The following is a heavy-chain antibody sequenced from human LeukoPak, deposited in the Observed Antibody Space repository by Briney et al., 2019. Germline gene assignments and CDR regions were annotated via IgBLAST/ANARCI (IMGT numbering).Heavy chain of an antibody. J-gene: IGHJ4*02. Sequence: GGSLRLSCAASGFTVSNNYMSWVRQAPGKGLEWVSVIYSGGSTYYADSVKGRFTISRDTSKNTLTLQMNSLRAEDTAVYYCASLSLGHYWGQGTLVTVSS. CDR3: ASLSLGHY. CDR1: GFTVSNNY. D-gene: IGHD6-6*01. V-gene: IGHV3-53*01. CDR2: IYSGGST.